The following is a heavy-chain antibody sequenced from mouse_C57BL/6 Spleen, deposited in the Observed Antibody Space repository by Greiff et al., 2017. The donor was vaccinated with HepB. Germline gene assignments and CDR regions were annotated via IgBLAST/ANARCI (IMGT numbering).Heavy chain of an antibody. CDR2: INPSNGGT. CDR3: ARSPIVKGYFDV. Sequence: QVQLQQPGTELVKPGASVKLSCKASGYTFTSYWMHWVKQMPGQGLEWIGNINPSNGGTNYNEKFKSKATLTVDKSSSTAYMQLSSLTSEDSAVYYCARSPIVKGYFDVWGTGTTVTVSS. V-gene: IGHV1-53*01. D-gene: IGHD2-5*01. J-gene: IGHJ1*03. CDR1: GYTFTSYW.